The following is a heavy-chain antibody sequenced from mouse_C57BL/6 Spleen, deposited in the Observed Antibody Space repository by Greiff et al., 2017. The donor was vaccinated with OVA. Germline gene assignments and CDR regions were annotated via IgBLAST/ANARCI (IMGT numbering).Heavy chain of an antibody. CDR2: INPSNGGT. V-gene: IGHV1-53*01. CDR1: GYTFTSYW. D-gene: IGHD1-1*01. J-gene: IGHJ1*03. CDR3: ASGTVVPWYFDV. Sequence: QVQLLQPGTELVKPGASVKLSCKASGYTFTSYWMHWVKQRPGQGLELIGNINPSNGGTNYNEKFKSKATLTVDKSSSTAYMQLSSLTSEDSAVYYCASGTVVPWYFDVWGTGTTVTVSS.